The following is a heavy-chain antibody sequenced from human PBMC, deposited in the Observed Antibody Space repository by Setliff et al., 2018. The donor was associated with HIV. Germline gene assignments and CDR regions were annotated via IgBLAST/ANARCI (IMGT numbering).Heavy chain of an antibody. CDR2: IYYSGST. Sequence: SETLSLTCTVSGGSISNSRYYWSWIRQPPGKGLEWIGSIYYSGSTYYNPSLKSRVTISVDTSKNQFSLKLSSVTAADAAVYYCAKLNGYCSGGRCHGYYAMDVWGQGTTVTVSS. V-gene: IGHV4-39*01. J-gene: IGHJ6*02. CDR3: AKLNGYCSGGRCHGYYAMDV. D-gene: IGHD2-15*01. CDR1: GGSISNSRYY.